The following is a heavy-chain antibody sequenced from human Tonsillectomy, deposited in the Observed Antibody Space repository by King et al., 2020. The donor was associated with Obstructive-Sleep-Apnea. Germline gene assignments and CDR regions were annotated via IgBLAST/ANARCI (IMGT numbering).Heavy chain of an antibody. CDR2: IFSRGTT. CDR1: GASITSGDHY. D-gene: IGHD2-8*02. Sequence: QLQESGPGLLKPSQTLSLTCNVSGASITSGDHYWTWIRQPPGKGLEWLGYIFSRGTTYYKKSLRSRLSISTDTSKNQFSLRLISVTAADTAVYYCARGDCSGSVCYVGGENWFDPWGQGTLVTVSS. CDR3: ARGDCSGSVCYVGGENWFDP. V-gene: IGHV4-30-4*01. J-gene: IGHJ5*02.